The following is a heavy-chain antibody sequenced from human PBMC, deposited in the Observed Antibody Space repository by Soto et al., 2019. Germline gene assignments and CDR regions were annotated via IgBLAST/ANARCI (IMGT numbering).Heavy chain of an antibody. Sequence: PSETLSLTCSVSNGSISGFYWTWIRQPPGKILEWIGYIHYSGRTDYNPSLTSRATMSVDTSKNQFSLNLKSITAADTADYYCVRVGVGIGNHFDSWGRGTLVTVSS. CDR2: IHYSGRT. J-gene: IGHJ4*02. D-gene: IGHD1-26*01. V-gene: IGHV4-59*12. CDR1: NGSISGFY. CDR3: VRVGVGIGNHFDS.